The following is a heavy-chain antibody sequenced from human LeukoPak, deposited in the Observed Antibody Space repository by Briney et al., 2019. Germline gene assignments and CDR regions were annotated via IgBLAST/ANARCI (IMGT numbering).Heavy chain of an antibody. J-gene: IGHJ4*02. CDR3: TRSLNYGFDY. Sequence: GGSLRLSCAASGFTFSSYWMHWVRQAPGKGLVWVSHINGAGGSTTYADSVKGRFTISRDNAKNTLYLQMNSLRAEDTAVFYCTRSLNYGFDYWGQGTLVTVSS. D-gene: IGHD5-24*01. CDR1: GFTFSSYW. CDR2: INGAGGST. V-gene: IGHV3-74*03.